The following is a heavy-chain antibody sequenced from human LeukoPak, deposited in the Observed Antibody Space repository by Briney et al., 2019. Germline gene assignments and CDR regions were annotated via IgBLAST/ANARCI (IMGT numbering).Heavy chain of an antibody. D-gene: IGHD3-16*01. J-gene: IGHJ4*02. CDR3: AQDHTTNNLGEDY. CDR2: ISGSGGST. CDR1: GFTFRNYA. V-gene: IGHV3-23*01. Sequence: GGSLRLSCTASGFTFRNYAMSWVRQAPGKGLEWVSSISGSGGSTYFADSVKGRFTFSRDNSQNTLFLQMNSLRAEDTAVYYCAQDHTTNNLGEDYWGQGTLVTVSS.